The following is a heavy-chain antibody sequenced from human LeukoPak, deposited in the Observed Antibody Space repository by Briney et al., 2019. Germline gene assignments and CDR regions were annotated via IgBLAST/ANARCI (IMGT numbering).Heavy chain of an antibody. D-gene: IGHD1-26*01. CDR1: GFTFSSYG. CDR2: ISYDGGNK. CDR3: AEARHVGSYSGMDV. J-gene: IGHJ6*02. V-gene: IGHV3-30*18. Sequence: PGGSLRLSCAASGFTFSSYGMHWVRQAPGKGLEWVAVISYDGGNKYYADSVKGRFTISRDNSKNTLYLEMNSLRAEDTALYYCAEARHVGSYSGMDVWGQGTTVTVSS.